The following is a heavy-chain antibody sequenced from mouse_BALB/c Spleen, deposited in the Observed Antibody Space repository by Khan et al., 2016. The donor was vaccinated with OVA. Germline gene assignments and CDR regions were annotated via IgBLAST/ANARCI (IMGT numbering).Heavy chain of an antibody. D-gene: IGHD2-14*01. V-gene: IGHV5-4*02. CDR1: GFTFSDYY. CDR3: SREWGLYRYAWFAY. CDR2: ISDGGTYT. J-gene: IGHJ3*01. Sequence: EVELVESGGGLVKPGGSLKLSCAASGFTFSDYYMYWVRQTPEKRLEWVATISDGGTYTYYPDSVKGRFTIPRDNAKNNLYLQMSSLKSEDEAMYYCSREWGLYRYAWFAYWGQGTLVTVSA.